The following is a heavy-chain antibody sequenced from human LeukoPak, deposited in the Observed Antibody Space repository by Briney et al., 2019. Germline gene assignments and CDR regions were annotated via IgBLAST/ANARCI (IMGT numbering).Heavy chain of an antibody. V-gene: IGHV3-23*01. J-gene: IGHJ4*02. Sequence: PGGSLRLSCAASGFSFSKYSMSWVRQAPGKGLGWVSSISSSGGPTYYADSVKGRFTISRDNSKNTLSLQMNSLRADDTAVYYCAKDRPCTTCSPSDYWGQGTLVTVS. D-gene: IGHD2-2*01. CDR3: AKDRPCTTCSPSDY. CDR2: ISSSGGPT. CDR1: GFSFSKYS.